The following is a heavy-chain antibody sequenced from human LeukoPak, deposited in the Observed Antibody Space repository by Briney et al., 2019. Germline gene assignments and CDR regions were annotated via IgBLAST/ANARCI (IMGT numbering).Heavy chain of an antibody. D-gene: IGHD3-22*01. Sequence: GGSLRLSXAASGFTFSSYGMHWVRQAPGKGLEWVAVIWYDGSNKYYADSVKGRFTISRDNSKNTLYLQMNSLGAEDTAVYYCAKDNPKIAPRYYYDSSGYPLDYWGQGTLVTVSS. V-gene: IGHV3-33*06. CDR1: GFTFSSYG. CDR3: AKDNPKIAPRYYYDSSGYPLDY. J-gene: IGHJ4*02. CDR2: IWYDGSNK.